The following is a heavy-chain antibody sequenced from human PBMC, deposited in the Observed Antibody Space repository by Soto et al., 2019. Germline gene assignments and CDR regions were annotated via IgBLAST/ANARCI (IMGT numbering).Heavy chain of an antibody. Sequence: GGSLRLSCAASGFTVSSNYMSWVRQAPGKGLEWVSVIYSGGSTYYADSVKGRFTISRHNSKNTLYLQMNSLRAEDTAVYYCASSETTLRFLEWDGAFDIWGQGTMVTVSS. D-gene: IGHD3-3*01. CDR2: IYSGGST. CDR3: ASSETTLRFLEWDGAFDI. V-gene: IGHV3-53*04. J-gene: IGHJ3*02. CDR1: GFTVSSNY.